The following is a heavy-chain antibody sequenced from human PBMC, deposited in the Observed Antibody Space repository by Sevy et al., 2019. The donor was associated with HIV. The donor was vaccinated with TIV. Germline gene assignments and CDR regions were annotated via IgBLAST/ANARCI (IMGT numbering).Heavy chain of an antibody. D-gene: IGHD6-19*01. Sequence: GGSLRLSCAASGFTFSSYAMSWVRQAPGKGLEWVSAISGSGGSTYYADSVKGRFTISRDNSKNTLYLQMNSLRAEDTAVYYCAKDNRGRSSGWYFDYWGQGTLVTVSS. V-gene: IGHV3-23*01. CDR2: ISGSGGST. CDR3: AKDNRGRSSGWYFDY. CDR1: GFTFSSYA. J-gene: IGHJ4*02.